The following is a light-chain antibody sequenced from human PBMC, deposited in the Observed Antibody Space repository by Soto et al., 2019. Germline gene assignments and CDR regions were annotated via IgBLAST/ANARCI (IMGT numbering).Light chain of an antibody. J-gene: IGLJ2*01. Sequence: QSVLTQPPSVSWAPGQRVTISCTGSRANIGAGYDGHWYQQLPGTAPKLLIYDNSNRPSGVPDRFSGSKSGTSASLAITGLQAEDEADYYCQSYDSRLSAYVVFGGGTKLTVL. V-gene: IGLV1-40*01. CDR1: RANIGAGYD. CDR3: QSYDSRLSAYVV. CDR2: DNS.